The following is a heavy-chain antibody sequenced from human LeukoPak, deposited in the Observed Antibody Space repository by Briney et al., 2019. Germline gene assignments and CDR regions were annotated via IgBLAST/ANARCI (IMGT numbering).Heavy chain of an antibody. CDR2: FDPEDGET. Sequence: ASVKVSCKVSGYTLTELSMHWVRQAPGKGLEWMGGFDPEDGETIYAQKFQGRVTMTEDTSTDTAYMELSSLRPEDTAVYYCATGLIFFLEWPTLDYWGQGTLVTVSS. V-gene: IGHV1-24*01. J-gene: IGHJ4*02. CDR3: ATGLIFFLEWPTLDY. D-gene: IGHD3-3*01. CDR1: GYTLTELS.